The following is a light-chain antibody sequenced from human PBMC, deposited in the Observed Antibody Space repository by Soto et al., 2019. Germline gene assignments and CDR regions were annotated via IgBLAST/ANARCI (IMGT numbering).Light chain of an antibody. V-gene: IGKV1-9*01. CDR3: QHLITYPLT. CDR1: QGISSY. J-gene: IGKJ3*01. CDR2: SAS. Sequence: DIQLTQSPSFLSASVGDRVTITCRASQGISSYLAWYQQRPGKAPNLLIYSASTLQSGVPSRFSGRGSATDFTLTISSLQPEDFATDYCQHLITYPLTFGPGTKVDIK.